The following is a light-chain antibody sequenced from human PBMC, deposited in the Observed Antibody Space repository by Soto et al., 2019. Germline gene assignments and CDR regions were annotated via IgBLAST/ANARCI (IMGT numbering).Light chain of an antibody. Sequence: EIVLTQSPGTLSLSPGERATLSCRASQTVDSTYLAWYQQKPGQAPRLLIYAVSTRATGIPDRFSGSGSGTDVTLTISRLEPEDFAVYHWQQYVGSSRTFGQGTKVEIK. CDR1: QTVDSTY. V-gene: IGKV3-20*01. CDR3: QQYVGSSRT. CDR2: AVS. J-gene: IGKJ1*01.